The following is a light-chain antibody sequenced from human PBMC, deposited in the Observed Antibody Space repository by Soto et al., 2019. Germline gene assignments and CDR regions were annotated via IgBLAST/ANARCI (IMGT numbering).Light chain of an antibody. V-gene: IGKV1-39*01. J-gene: IGKJ1*01. CDR3: QQGYSALWT. CDR1: QSLRRI. Sequence: DIQLTQSPSSLSASVGDRVTISCRASQSLRRILNWYQQKPGKAPKLLIYSSFNLQSGVPSRFSGSGSGTDFTLTISSLQPEDFATYYCQQGYSALWTFGQGTRLDSK. CDR2: SSF.